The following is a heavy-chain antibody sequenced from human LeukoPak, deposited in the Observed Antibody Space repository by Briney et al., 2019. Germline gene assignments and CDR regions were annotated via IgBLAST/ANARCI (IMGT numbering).Heavy chain of an antibody. CDR1: GFTFGSYD. V-gene: IGHV3-23*05. CDR3: ARRINGAFDI. J-gene: IGHJ3*02. Sequence: GGSLRLSCAASGFTFGSYDMNWVRQAPGKGLEYLSTINTDGSNTWYADSVKGRFTTSRDNSKNTVFLHMNNLGHEDTATYYCARRINGAFDIWGQGTMVSVSS. CDR2: INTDGSNT.